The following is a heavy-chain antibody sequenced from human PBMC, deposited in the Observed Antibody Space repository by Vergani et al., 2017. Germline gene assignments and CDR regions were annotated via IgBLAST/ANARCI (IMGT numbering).Heavy chain of an antibody. Sequence: EVQLLESGGGLVQPGGSLRLSCAASGFTFSSYAMSWVRQAPGKGLEWVSAISGSGGSTYYADSVKGRFTISRDNSKNTLYLQMNSLRAEDTAVYYCAKDLVLAPYYYDRNPVRYFDYWGQGTLFTVSS. CDR2: ISGSGGST. V-gene: IGHV3-23*01. CDR1: GFTFSSYA. CDR3: AKDLVLAPYYYDRNPVRYFDY. D-gene: IGHD3-22*01. J-gene: IGHJ4*02.